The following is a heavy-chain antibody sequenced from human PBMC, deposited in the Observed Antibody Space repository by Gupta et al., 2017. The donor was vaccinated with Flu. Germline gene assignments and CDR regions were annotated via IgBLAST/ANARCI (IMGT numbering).Heavy chain of an antibody. Sequence: QVQLQESGPGLVKPSGTLSLTCTVSGGSISSYYWSWIRQPPGKGLEWIGYIYYSGRKNYNPARKSRVTISVDTSKNQVARKLRSVTAAETAVYYCASLNSGTGYYPFDDGGQGTLVTVSS. V-gene: IGHV4-59*01. CDR2: IYYSGRK. J-gene: IGHJ4*02. CDR1: GGSISSYY. CDR3: ASLNSGTGYYPFDD. D-gene: IGHD3/OR15-3a*01.